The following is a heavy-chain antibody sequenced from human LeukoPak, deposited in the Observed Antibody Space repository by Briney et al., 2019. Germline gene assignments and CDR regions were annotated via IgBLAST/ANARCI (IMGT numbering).Heavy chain of an antibody. Sequence: SQTLSLTCAVSGVSISSGGYSWSWIRQPPGKGLEWIGYIYHSGSTYYNPSLKSRVTISVDRSKHQFSLKLSSVTAADPAVYYCARVRGYYDSTYHDAFDIWGQGTMVTVSS. V-gene: IGHV4-30-2*01. J-gene: IGHJ3*02. D-gene: IGHD3-22*01. CDR1: GVSISSGGYS. CDR3: ARVRGYYDSTYHDAFDI. CDR2: IYHSGST.